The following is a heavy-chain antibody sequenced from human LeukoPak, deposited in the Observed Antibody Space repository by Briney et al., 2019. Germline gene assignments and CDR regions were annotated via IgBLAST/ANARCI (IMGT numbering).Heavy chain of an antibody. J-gene: IGHJ4*02. CDR3: AREYDV. Sequence: GGSLRLSCAASLFTVISNYMSGVRQAPGKGLEWGSVIYSGGSTYYAESVKGRFTISRDNSKNTVYLQMNSLRAEDTAVYSCAREYDVWGQGTQVTVSS. V-gene: IGHV3-53*01. CDR2: IYSGGST. D-gene: IGHD3-16*01. CDR1: LFTVISNY.